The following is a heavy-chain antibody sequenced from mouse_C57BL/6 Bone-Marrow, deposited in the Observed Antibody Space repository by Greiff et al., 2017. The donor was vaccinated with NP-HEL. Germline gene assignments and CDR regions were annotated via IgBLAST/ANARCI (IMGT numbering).Heavy chain of an antibody. CDR2: FYPGSGSI. CDR3: ERPDEMMGTTVVEFAC. V-gene: IGHV1-62-2*01. CDR1: GYTFTEDT. J-gene: IGHJ3*01. D-gene: IGHD1-1*01. Sequence: QVQLQQSGAELVKPGASVKLSCKASGYTFTEDTIHWVKQRPGQGLEWIGWFYPGSGSIEYNEKFKDKATLTADKSSSTAYMELRRMTSEDTAVYSCERPDEMMGTTVVEFACWGQAPLVSVAA.